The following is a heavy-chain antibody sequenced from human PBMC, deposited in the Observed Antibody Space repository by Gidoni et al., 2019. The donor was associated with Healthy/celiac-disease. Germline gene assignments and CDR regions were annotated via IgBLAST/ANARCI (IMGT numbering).Heavy chain of an antibody. V-gene: IGHV3-33*01. CDR2: IWYDGSNK. CDR3: ARETGSCLDY. CDR1: GFTFSSYG. D-gene: IGHD2-15*01. J-gene: IGHJ4*02. Sequence: QVQLVESGGGVVQPGRSLRLSCAASGFTFSSYGMHWVRQAPGKGRDCVAVIWYDGSNKYYADSVKGRFTISRDNSKNTLYLQMNSLRAEETAVYYCARETGSCLDYWGQGTLVTVSS.